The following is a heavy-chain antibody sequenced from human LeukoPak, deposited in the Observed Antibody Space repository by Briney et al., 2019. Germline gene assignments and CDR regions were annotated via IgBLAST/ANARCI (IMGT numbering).Heavy chain of an antibody. J-gene: IGHJ3*02. CDR1: GGAITSGGYS. V-gene: IGHV4-30-2*01. D-gene: IGHD6-13*01. CDR3: VRDEGAAAGRAFDI. CDR2: IYDRGPT. Sequence: SETLSLTCTVSGGAITSGGYSWNWIRQPPGKGLEWIGCIYDRGPTYYNPSLKSRITISVDRPKNQFSLKLNSVTAADTAVYYCVRDEGAAAGRAFDIWGQGTMVTVSS.